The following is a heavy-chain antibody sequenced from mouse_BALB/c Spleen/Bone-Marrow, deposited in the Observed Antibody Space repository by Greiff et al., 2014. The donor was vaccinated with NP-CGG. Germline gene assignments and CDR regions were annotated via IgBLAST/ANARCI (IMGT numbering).Heavy chain of an antibody. CDR1: GFKFKDTY. D-gene: IGHD1-1*02. CDR2: IDPASGDT. Sequence: EVQLQQSGAELVKPGASVKLSCTASGFKFKDTYMHWVKQRPEQGLEWIGRIDPASGDTKYDPKFQGKAAITGDTSSNTAYLQLSSLTSEDTAVYYCSRDCGGTAWFAYWGQGTLVTVSA. J-gene: IGHJ3*01. CDR3: SRDCGGTAWFAY. V-gene: IGHV14-3*02.